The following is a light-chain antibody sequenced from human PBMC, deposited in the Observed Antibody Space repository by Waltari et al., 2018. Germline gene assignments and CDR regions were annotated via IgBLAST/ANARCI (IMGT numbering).Light chain of an antibody. CDR1: QSVRNY. J-gene: IGKJ2*01. V-gene: IGKV1-39*01. Sequence: DIQMTQSTPSLSASVGDTVTMTCRASQSVRNYLTWFQQKPGEAHKLLLHAASSLEFGVPSRFSGSGSETDFTLTIAGRQREDVGTYYCQQTYTVPRSFGQGTKVE. CDR2: AAS. CDR3: QQTYTVPRS.